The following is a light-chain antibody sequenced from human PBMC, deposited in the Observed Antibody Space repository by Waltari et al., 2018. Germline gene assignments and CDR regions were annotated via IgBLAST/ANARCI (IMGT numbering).Light chain of an antibody. J-gene: IGKJ2*01. CDR3: QQYNNWPPYT. V-gene: IGKV3-15*01. Sequence: EIVMTQSPATLSVSPRERATPSCRASQSVSSNLAWYQQKPGQAPRLLSYGASTRATGIPARFSGSGSGTEFTLTISSMQSEDFAVYYCQQYNNWPPYTFGQGTKLEIK. CDR1: QSVSSN. CDR2: GAS.